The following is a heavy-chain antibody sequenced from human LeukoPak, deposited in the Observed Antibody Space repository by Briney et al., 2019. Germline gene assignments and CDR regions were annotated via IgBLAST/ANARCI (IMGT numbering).Heavy chain of an antibody. CDR3: ARGAYIYYYYMDV. CDR2: INPSGGST. CDR1: GYTFTSYY. V-gene: IGHV1-46*01. J-gene: IGHJ6*03. D-gene: IGHD1-26*01. Sequence: ASVKVSCKASGYTFTSYYTHWVRQAPGQGLEWMGIINPSGGSTSYAQKFQGRVTMTRDMSTSTVYMELSSLRSEDTAVYYCARGAYIYYYYMDVWGKGTTVTVSS.